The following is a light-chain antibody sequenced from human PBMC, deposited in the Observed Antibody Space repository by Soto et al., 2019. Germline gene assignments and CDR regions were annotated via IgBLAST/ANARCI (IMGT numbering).Light chain of an antibody. J-gene: IGLJ1*01. Sequence: QSVLTQPRSVSGSPGQSVTISCTETSSDVGGYNYVSWYQQHPGKAPKLMIYDVSKRLSGVPDRFSGSKSGNTASLTISGLQAEDEADYYCCSYAGSYTYVFGTGTKVTVL. CDR2: DVS. CDR3: CSYAGSYTYV. V-gene: IGLV2-11*01. CDR1: SSDVGGYNY.